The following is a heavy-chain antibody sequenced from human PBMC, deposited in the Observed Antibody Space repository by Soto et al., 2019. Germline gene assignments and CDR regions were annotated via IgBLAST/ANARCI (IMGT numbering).Heavy chain of an antibody. CDR1: GGSISSGGHY. V-gene: IGHV4-31*03. J-gene: IGHJ4*02. D-gene: IGHD3-10*01. CDR2: IYYSGST. CDR3: AVGGVFYASGSYYGNFDY. Sequence: QVQLQESGPGLVKPSQTLALTCTVSGGSISSGGHYWSWIRQHPGKGLEWIGYIYYSGSTYYNPSLKSRVTISADTSKNQFSLKLSSVTAADTAVYYCAVGGVFYASGSYYGNFDYWGQGTLVTVSS.